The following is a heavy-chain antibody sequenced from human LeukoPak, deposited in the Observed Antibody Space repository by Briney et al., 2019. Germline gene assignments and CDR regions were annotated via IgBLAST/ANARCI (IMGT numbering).Heavy chain of an antibody. CDR2: ISSSANTI. Sequence: GGSLRLSCAAPGFTFSSYEMNWVRQAPGKGLEWVSYISSSANTIYYADSVKGRFTISRDNAKNSLYLQMNGLRAEDTAVYYCARDGGILYSSAWNDYWGQGTLVTVSS. D-gene: IGHD6-25*01. J-gene: IGHJ4*02. V-gene: IGHV3-48*03. CDR1: GFTFSSYE. CDR3: ARDGGILYSSAWNDY.